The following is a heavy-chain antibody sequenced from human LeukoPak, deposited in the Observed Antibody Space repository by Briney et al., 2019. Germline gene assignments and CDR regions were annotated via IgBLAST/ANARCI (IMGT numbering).Heavy chain of an antibody. CDR1: GGTFSSYA. CDR2: IIPIFGTA. CDR3: ARSPGGYYDSSVDFDY. J-gene: IGHJ4*02. Sequence: SVMKSYKASGGTFSSYAISWVRQAPGQGLEWMGGIIPIFGTANYAQKFQGRVTITADESTSTAYMELSSLRSEDTAVYYCARSPGGYYDSSVDFDYWGQGNLVTVSS. D-gene: IGHD3-22*01. V-gene: IGHV1-69*01.